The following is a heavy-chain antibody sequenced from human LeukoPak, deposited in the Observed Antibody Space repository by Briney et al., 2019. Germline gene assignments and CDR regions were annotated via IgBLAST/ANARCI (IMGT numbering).Heavy chain of an antibody. J-gene: IGHJ4*02. Sequence: GGSLRLSCAASGFTFSGHWMSWVRQAPGKGPEWVANINQDGSAAFYVDSVKGRVTISRDNAKNSLYLQMYSLRAEDTAVYYCARSIDYWGQGTLVTVSS. V-gene: IGHV3-7*01. CDR3: ARSIDY. CDR1: GFTFSGHW. CDR2: INQDGSAA.